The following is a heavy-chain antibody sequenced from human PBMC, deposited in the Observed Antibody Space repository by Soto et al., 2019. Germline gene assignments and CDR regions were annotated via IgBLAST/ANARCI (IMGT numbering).Heavy chain of an antibody. CDR3: AVGPAAAAWYSHGMDV. J-gene: IGHJ6*02. V-gene: IGHV1-69*12. CDR2: IFPVFGTA. D-gene: IGHD2-2*01. Sequence: QVQLVQSGAEVKKPGSLVKVSCKASGDTFSRNSISWVRQAPGQGLEWMGGIFPVFGTATYAEKFQGRVIIIADESTTTAYMELTSLTYEDTAVYYCAVGPAAAAWYSHGMDVWGQGTTVTVSS. CDR1: GDTFSRNS.